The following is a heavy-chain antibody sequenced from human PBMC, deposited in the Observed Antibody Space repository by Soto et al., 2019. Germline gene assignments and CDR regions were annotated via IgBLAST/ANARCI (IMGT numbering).Heavy chain of an antibody. D-gene: IGHD1-26*01. CDR3: GRGRSGQIVVFY. Sequence: ASVKVSCKTSGYTFTGHYIHWVRQAPQQGPEWGGEIGPESGATRYAQKFRGRVTMTMDTSITTVYMELKNLSPDDTAVYYCGRGRSGQIVVFYWGQGTPVTVSS. CDR1: GYTFTGHY. J-gene: IGHJ4*02. V-gene: IGHV1-2*02. CDR2: IGPESGAT.